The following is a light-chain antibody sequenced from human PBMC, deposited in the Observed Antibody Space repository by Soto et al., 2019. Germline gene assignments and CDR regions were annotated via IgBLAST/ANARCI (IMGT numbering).Light chain of an antibody. Sequence: EIVMTQSPATLSVSPGGRATLSCRASQSISGTLAWYQQKPGQAPRLLIYGAFTRATGFPARFSGSGSGTDFTLNITSLQSEEFAVYDGPQYDNWPWKFGQGTKVDIK. V-gene: IGKV3-15*01. CDR1: QSISGT. CDR2: GAF. J-gene: IGKJ1*01. CDR3: PQYDNWPWK.